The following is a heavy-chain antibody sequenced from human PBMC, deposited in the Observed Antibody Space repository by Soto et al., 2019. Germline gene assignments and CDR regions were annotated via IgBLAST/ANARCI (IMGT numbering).Heavy chain of an antibody. CDR2: IYYTGNT. Sequence: KPSETLSLTCTVSGDSSVSSSSYYWGWIRQPPGKGLEWIGSIYYTGNTFYSPSFRSRLTISVDTSKSQFSLKLRSVTAADTATYYCASEVSSTYGMDVWGQGTTVTVSS. D-gene: IGHD2-15*01. V-gene: IGHV4-39*01. CDR3: ASEVSSTYGMDV. J-gene: IGHJ6*02. CDR1: GDSSVSSSSYY.